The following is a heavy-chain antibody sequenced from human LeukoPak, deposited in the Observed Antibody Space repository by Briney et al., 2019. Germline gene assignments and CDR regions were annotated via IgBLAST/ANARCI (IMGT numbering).Heavy chain of an antibody. J-gene: IGHJ4*02. CDR2: IVVGSDNT. Sequence: SVKVSCKASGFTFTSSAMQWVRQARGQRLEWIGWIVVGSDNTNYAHKFQERVTITRDMSTSTAYMELSSLRSEDTAVYYCSAERNWNYGSGFDYWGQGTLVTVSS. CDR1: GFTFTSSA. CDR3: SAERNWNYGSGFDY. D-gene: IGHD1-7*01. V-gene: IGHV1-58*02.